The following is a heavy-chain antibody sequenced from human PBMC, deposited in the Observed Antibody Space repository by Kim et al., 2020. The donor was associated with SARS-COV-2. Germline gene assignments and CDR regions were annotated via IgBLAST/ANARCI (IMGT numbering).Heavy chain of an antibody. CDR2: IYYSGST. V-gene: IGHV4-39*01. Sequence: SETLSLTCTVSGGSISSSSYYWGWIRQPPGKGLEWIGSIYYSGSTYYNPSLKSRVTISVDTSKNQFSLKLSSVTAADTAVYYCARHPSPHDSSVPQTKRERYYYGMDVWGQGTTVTVSS. CDR3: ARHPSPHDSSVPQTKRERYYYGMDV. CDR1: GGSISSSSYY. J-gene: IGHJ6*02. D-gene: IGHD3-22*01.